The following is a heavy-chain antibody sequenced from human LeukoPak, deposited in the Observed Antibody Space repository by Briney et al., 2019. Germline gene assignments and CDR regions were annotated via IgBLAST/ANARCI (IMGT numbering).Heavy chain of an antibody. V-gene: IGHV3-30*02. CDR1: GFTYSHNG. J-gene: IGHJ4*02. Sequence: GGSLRLSCVASGFTYSHNGMHWVRQAPGKGLEWVAFIQYDGNTIFYADSVKGRFTISRDNSYNTVYLQMTGLRAEDTAVYYCAKDGESGIQWTQGYFDYWGQGTLVTVSS. CDR3: AKDGESGIQWTQGYFDY. CDR2: IQYDGNTI. D-gene: IGHD1-1*01.